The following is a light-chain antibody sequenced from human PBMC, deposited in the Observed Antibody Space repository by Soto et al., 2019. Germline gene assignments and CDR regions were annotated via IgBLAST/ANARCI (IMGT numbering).Light chain of an antibody. CDR1: QSISNH. V-gene: IGKV1-39*01. Sequence: SVSSSEEDRVIITCRASQSISNHLNWYQQKPGKAPKLLIFAASSLQSGVPSRFSGSRSGPDFTLTISSLQPEDFTPYYSQLTYISPPPSGQ. CDR3: QLTYISPPP. J-gene: IGKJ5*01. CDR2: AAS.